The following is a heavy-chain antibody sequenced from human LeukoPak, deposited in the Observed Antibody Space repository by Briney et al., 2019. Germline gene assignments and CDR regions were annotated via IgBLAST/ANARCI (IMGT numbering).Heavy chain of an antibody. V-gene: IGHV4-31*03. Sequence: SETLSLTCTVSGGSISSGGYYWSWIRQHPGKGLEWIGYIYYSGSTYYNPSLKSRVTISVDTSKNQFSLKLSSVTAADTAVYYCARESVCGGDCSSFDYWGQGTLVTVSS. CDR1: GGSISSGGYY. J-gene: IGHJ4*02. CDR2: IYYSGST. CDR3: ARESVCGGDCSSFDY. D-gene: IGHD2-21*02.